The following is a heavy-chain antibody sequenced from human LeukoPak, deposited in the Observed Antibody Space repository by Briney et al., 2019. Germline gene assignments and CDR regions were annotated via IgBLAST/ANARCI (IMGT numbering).Heavy chain of an antibody. D-gene: IGHD2-15*01. J-gene: IGHJ5*02. CDR1: GGSISSYY. V-gene: IGHV4-4*07. CDR2: IHTSGRT. CDR3: ARLFRCTGGSCYSEGLWFDP. Sequence: SETLSLTCTVSGGSISSYYWSWIRQPAGKGLEWIGRIHTSGRTNYNPSLTSRFTISIDTAKNQFSVKLTSVTVADTAVYYCARLFRCTGGSCYSEGLWFDPWGQGTLVTVSS.